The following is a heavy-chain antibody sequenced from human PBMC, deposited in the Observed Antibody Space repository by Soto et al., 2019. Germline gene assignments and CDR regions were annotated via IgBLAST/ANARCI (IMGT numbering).Heavy chain of an antibody. CDR1: GFTFSSYW. CDR2: IKQDGSEK. J-gene: IGHJ6*02. CDR3: AREGYSGYGPYYYGMDV. V-gene: IGHV3-7*01. D-gene: IGHD5-12*01. Sequence: GVALRLSYTASGFTFSSYWMSWVRQAPGKGLEWVANIKQDGSEKYYVDSVKGRFTISRDNAKNSLYLQMNSLRAEDTAVYYCAREGYSGYGPYYYGMDVWGQGTTVTVSS.